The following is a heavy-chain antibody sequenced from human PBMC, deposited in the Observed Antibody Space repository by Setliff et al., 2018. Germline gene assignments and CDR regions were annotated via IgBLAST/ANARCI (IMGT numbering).Heavy chain of an antibody. Sequence: SVKVSCKASGGAFSNYGITWVRQAPGQGLEWMGGIIPIFGTTTYPQKFQGRVTITTDESTSTGYMELSSLSSEDTAVYYCARESVVVVTTTNYYYYMGVWGEGTTVTVSS. CDR2: IIPIFGTT. CDR3: ARESVVVVTTTNYYYYMGV. CDR1: GGAFSNYG. D-gene: IGHD2-21*02. J-gene: IGHJ6*03. V-gene: IGHV1-69*05.